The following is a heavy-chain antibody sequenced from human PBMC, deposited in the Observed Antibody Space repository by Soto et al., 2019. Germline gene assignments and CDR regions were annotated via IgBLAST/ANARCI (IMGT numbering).Heavy chain of an antibody. V-gene: IGHV4-59*01. Sequence: ETLSLTCAVSGGSISSYYWSWIRQPPGKGLEWIGYIYYSGSTNYNPSLKSRVTISVDTSKNQFSLKLSSVTAADTAVYYCARRYGASFDYWGQGTLVTVSS. CDR2: IYYSGST. CDR1: GGSISSYY. CDR3: ARRYGASFDY. D-gene: IGHD4-17*01. J-gene: IGHJ4*02.